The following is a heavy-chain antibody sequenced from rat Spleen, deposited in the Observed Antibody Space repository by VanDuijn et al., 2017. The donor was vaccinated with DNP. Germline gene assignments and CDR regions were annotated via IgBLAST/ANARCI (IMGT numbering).Heavy chain of an antibody. CDR3: TRDGSPYYSSYMDVMDA. Sequence: QVQLKESGPGLVQPSQTLSLTCTVAGFSLTSYNVHWVRQPPGKGLEWMGVIWNTGGTRYNSALKSRLSISRDTSKSQVFLKMNSLQTEDTAIYYCTRDGSPYYSSYMDVMDAWGQGASVTVSS. V-gene: IGHV2-41*01. CDR1: GFSLTSYN. D-gene: IGHD1-2*01. J-gene: IGHJ4*01. CDR2: IWNTGGT.